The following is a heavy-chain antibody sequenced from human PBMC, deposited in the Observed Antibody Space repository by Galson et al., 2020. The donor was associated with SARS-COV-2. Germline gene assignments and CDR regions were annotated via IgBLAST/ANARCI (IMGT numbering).Heavy chain of an antibody. CDR1: GFTFSSIF. Sequence: GGSLRLSCVASGFTFSSIFLGWVRQAPGKGLERVSLISSEGTIDDAESVKGRFTISRDNSKNTLYLQMNSLRADDTAIYYCAGGIGGNSAVWTALDIWGQGTSVTVSS. D-gene: IGHD2-21*02. V-gene: IGHV3-53*05. CDR3: AGGIGGNSAVWTALDI. CDR2: ISSEGTI. J-gene: IGHJ3*02.